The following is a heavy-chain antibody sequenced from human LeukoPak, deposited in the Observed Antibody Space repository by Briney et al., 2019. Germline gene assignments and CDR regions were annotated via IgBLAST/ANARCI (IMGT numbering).Heavy chain of an antibody. CDR1: GFTFSSYS. CDR2: ISSSSSYK. J-gene: IGHJ4*02. D-gene: IGHD1-1*01. CDR3: ARSAAGTYY. Sequence: GGSLRLSCVASGFTFSSYSMNWVRQAPGKGLEWVSSISSSSSYKYYTDAVKGRFTISRDNAKNSLYLQMNSLRAEDTAVYYCARSAAGTYYWGQGTLVTVSS. V-gene: IGHV3-21*01.